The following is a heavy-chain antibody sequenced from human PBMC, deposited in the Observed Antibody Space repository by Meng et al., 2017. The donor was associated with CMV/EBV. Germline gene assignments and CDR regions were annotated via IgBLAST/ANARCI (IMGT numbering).Heavy chain of an antibody. CDR1: GYTFTSYG. J-gene: IGHJ4*02. Sequence: QLVQSGAEVKKPGASVKVSCKAPGYTFTSYGISWVRQAPGQGLEWMGWISAYNGNTNYAQKLQGRVTMTTDTSTSTAYMELRSLRSDDTAVFYCARDPAWSVITPRRGFDYWGQGTLVTVSS. V-gene: IGHV1-18*01. CDR2: ISAYNGNT. D-gene: IGHD2-15*01. CDR3: ARDPAWSVITPRRGFDY.